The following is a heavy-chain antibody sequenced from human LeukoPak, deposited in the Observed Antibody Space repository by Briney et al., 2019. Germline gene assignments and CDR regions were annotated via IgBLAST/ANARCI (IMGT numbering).Heavy chain of an antibody. V-gene: IGHV3-23*01. D-gene: IGHD3-10*01. CDR3: AKDISPTTMVRGANAFDI. J-gene: IGHJ3*02. CDR2: ISGSGGST. Sequence: GASLRLSCAASGFTFSSYAMSWVRQAPGKGLEWVSAISGSGGSTYYADSVKGRFTISRDNAKNSLYLQMNSLRAEDTALYYCAKDISPTTMVRGANAFDIWGQGTMVTVSS. CDR1: GFTFSSYA.